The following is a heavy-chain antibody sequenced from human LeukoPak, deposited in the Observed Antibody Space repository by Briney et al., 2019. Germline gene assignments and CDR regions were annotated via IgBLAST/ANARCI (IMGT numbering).Heavy chain of an antibody. J-gene: IGHJ4*02. CDR1: GGSFSGYY. Sequence: SETLSLTCAVYGGSFSGYYWSWIRQPPGKGLEWIGEINHSGSTNYNPSLKSRVTISVDTSKNQFSLKLSSVTAADTAVYYCAKDPWEWELPAYYFDYWGQGTLVTVSS. CDR3: AKDPWEWELPAYYFDY. D-gene: IGHD1-26*01. CDR2: INHSGST. V-gene: IGHV4-34*01.